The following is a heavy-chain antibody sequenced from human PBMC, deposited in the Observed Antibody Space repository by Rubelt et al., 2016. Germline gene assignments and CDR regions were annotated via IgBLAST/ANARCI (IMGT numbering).Heavy chain of an antibody. CDR2: ISGSGGAT. V-gene: IGHV3-11*01. Sequence: APGKGLEWISYISGSGGATYYADSVKGRFTISRDNAKNSLYLQMNSLRAEDTAVYYCAKFRLPIHSGYYFDYWGQGTLVTVSS. CDR3: AKFRLPIHSGYYFDY. J-gene: IGHJ4*02. D-gene: IGHD3-22*01.